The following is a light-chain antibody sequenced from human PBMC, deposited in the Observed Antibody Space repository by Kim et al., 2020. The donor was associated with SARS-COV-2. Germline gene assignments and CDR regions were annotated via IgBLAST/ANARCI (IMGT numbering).Light chain of an antibody. J-gene: IGLJ3*02. Sequence: SYELTQPPSVSVSPGQTASIACSADRLGDKYVCWYQQRPGQSPVLVISQDSKRPSGIPERFSGSNSGNTAPLTISGTQAMDEADYYCQAWDSGTWVFGGGTQLTVL. CDR2: QDS. V-gene: IGLV3-1*01. CDR3: QAWDSGTWV. CDR1: RLGDKY.